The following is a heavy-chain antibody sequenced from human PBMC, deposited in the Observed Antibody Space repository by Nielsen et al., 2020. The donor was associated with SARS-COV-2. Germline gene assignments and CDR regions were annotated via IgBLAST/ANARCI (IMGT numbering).Heavy chain of an antibody. D-gene: IGHD3-22*01. CDR1: GYSFTAYY. CDR2: FNPDSGGA. V-gene: IGHV1-2*06. J-gene: IGHJ4*02. Sequence: ASVKVSCKASGYSFTAYYIHWVRQAPGLGLEWMGRFNPDSGGAYYAQKFQGRVTMTRDTPISTAYMDLSSLKSDDTAVYYCARDSSGTYRRVDYWGQGTLVTVSS. CDR3: ARDSSGTYRRVDY.